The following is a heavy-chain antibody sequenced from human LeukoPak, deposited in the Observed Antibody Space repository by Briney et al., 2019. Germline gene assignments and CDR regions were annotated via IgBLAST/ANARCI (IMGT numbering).Heavy chain of an antibody. V-gene: IGHV3-30*18. CDR1: GFTFSSYG. CDR2: ISYDGSNK. J-gene: IGHJ4*02. CDR3: AKGDVDTAMFRGY. Sequence: GGSLRLSCAASGFTFSSYGMHWVRQAPGKGLEWVAVISYDGSNKYYADSVKGRFTISRDNSKNTLYLQMNSLRAEDTAVYYCAKGDVDTAMFRGYWGQGTLVTVSS. D-gene: IGHD5-18*01.